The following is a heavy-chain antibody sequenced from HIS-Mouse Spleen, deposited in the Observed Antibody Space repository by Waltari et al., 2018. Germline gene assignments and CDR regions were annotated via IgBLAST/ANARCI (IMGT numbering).Heavy chain of an antibody. J-gene: IGHJ6*02. CDR2: INPNSGGT. CDR1: GYTFTGYY. CDR3: ARDSIAVMDV. V-gene: IGHV1-2*02. Sequence: QVQLVQSGAEVKKPGASVKVSCKASGYTFTGYYMHWVRQAPGQGLEWMGWINPNSGGTNYEQKFQGRVTMTRDTSISTAYMELSRLRSDDPAVYYCARDSIAVMDVWGQGTTVTVSS. D-gene: IGHD6-19*01.